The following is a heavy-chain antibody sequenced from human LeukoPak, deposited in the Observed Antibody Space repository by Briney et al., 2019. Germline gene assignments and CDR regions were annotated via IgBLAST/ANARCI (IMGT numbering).Heavy chain of an antibody. V-gene: IGHV4-31*03. CDR1: GGPISSGGYY. D-gene: IGHD4-17*01. CDR2: IYYSGST. J-gene: IGHJ5*02. CDR3: ARTVTTFGWFDP. Sequence: SETLSLTCTVSGGPISSGGYYWSWIRQHPGKGLEWIGYIYYSGSTYYNPSLKSRVTISVDTSKNQFSLKLSSVTAADTAVYYCARTVTTFGWFDPWGQGTLVTVSS.